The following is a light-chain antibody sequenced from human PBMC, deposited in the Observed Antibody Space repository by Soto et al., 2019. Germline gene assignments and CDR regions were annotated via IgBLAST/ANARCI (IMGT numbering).Light chain of an antibody. CDR1: QSISSW. CDR2: DAS. J-gene: IGKJ1*01. Sequence: DIQMTQSPSTLSASVGDRVTITCRASQSISSWLAWYQQKPGKAPKLLIYDASSLESGVPSRFSGSGSGTEFTLTISSPQPDDFASYYCQQYNSYQTFGQGTKVEIK. CDR3: QQYNSYQT. V-gene: IGKV1-5*01.